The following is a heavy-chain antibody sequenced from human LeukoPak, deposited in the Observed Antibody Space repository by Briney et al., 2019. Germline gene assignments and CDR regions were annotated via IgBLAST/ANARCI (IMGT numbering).Heavy chain of an antibody. Sequence: SETLSLTCAVSGYSISSGYYWGWIRQPPGKGLEWIGSIYHSGSTYYNPSLKSRVTTSVDTSKNQFSLKLSSVTAADTAVYYCASVTVVPAALDYWGQGTLVTVSS. J-gene: IGHJ4*02. CDR3: ASVTVVPAALDY. CDR2: IYHSGST. CDR1: GYSISSGYY. D-gene: IGHD2-2*01. V-gene: IGHV4-38-2*01.